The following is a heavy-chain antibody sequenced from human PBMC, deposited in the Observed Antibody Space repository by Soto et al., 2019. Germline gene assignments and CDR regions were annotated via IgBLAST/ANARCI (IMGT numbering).Heavy chain of an antibody. V-gene: IGHV4-30-4*01. Sequence: QVQLQESGPGLVKPSQTLSLTCTVSGGSISSGDYYWSWIRQPPVKGLEWIGYIYYSGSTYYNPSLKSRVNISVDTSKNQFSLKLSSVTAADTAVYYCARAEITMVRGVISWFDPWGQGTLVTVSS. D-gene: IGHD3-10*01. CDR2: IYYSGST. CDR1: GGSISSGDYY. CDR3: ARAEITMVRGVISWFDP. J-gene: IGHJ5*02.